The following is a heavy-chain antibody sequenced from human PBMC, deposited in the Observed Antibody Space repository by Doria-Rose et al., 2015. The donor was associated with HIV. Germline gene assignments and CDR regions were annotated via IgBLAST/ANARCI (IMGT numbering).Heavy chain of an antibody. CDR3: ARIKSSRWYHKYYFDF. J-gene: IGHJ4*02. Sequence: SGPVLVKPTETLTLTCTVSGVSLSSPGMGVSWIRQPPGKALEWLANIFSDDERSYKSSLKSRLTISRVTSKSQLCLTMTDMGPVDTATYYCARIKSSRWYHKYYFDFWGQGTLVIVSA. CDR2: IFSDDER. CDR1: GVSLSSPGMG. V-gene: IGHV2-26*01. D-gene: IGHD6-13*01.